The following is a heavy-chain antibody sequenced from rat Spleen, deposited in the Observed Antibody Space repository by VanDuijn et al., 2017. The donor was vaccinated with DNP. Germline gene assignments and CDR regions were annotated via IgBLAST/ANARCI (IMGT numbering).Heavy chain of an antibody. D-gene: IGHD1-2*01. J-gene: IGHJ4*01. CDR2: IWAGGSI. Sequence: QVQLRESGPGLVQPSPTLSLTCTVSGLSLTSYHVSWVRQSPGKSLVWMGTIWAGGSINYNAAVQSRLSISRDTSKSQVLLEMNSLQTEDTAMYFCARSGDYSSYYVLDAWGQGTSVAVSS. CDR3: ARSGDYSSYYVLDA. V-gene: IGHV2-16*01. CDR1: GLSLTSYH.